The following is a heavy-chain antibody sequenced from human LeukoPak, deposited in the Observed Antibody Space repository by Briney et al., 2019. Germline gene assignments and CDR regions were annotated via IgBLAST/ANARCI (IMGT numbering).Heavy chain of an antibody. V-gene: IGHV1-18*01. D-gene: IGHD2-15*01. CDR1: GYTFTSYG. J-gene: IGHJ3*02. CDR2: ISAYNGNT. CDR3: ARPHCSGGSCYPYDAFDI. Sequence: APVKVSCKASGYTFTSYGISWVRQAPGQGLEWMGWISAYNGNTNYAQKLQGRVTMTTDTSTSTAYMELRSLRSDDTAVYYCARPHCSGGSCYPYDAFDIWGQGTMVTVSS.